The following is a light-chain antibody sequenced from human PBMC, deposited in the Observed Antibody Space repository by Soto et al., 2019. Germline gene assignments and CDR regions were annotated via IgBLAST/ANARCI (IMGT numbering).Light chain of an antibody. CDR3: SSYKSSIYWV. CDR2: DVS. J-gene: IGLJ3*02. CDR1: SSDVGGYNY. Sequence: QSALTQPASVSGSPGQSITISCTGTSSDVGGYNYVSWYQQHPGKAPKLMIYDVSNRPSGVSNRFSGSKAGNTASLTISGRQDEDEADYYCSSYKSSIYWVFGGGTKLTVL. V-gene: IGLV2-14*01.